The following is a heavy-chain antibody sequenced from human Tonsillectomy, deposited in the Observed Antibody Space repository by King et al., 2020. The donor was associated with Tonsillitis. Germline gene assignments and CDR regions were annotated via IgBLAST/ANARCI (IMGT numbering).Heavy chain of an antibody. J-gene: IGHJ4*02. CDR1: GFTFSSYW. CDR2: INSDGSST. Sequence: VQLVESGGGLVQPGGSLRLSCAASGFTFSSYWMHWVRHAPGKGLVWVSRINSDGSSTSYADSVKGRFTISRDNAKNTLYLQMISLRAEDTAVYYCAAPSITMVRGVPQDWGQGTLVTVSS. D-gene: IGHD3-10*01. V-gene: IGHV3-74*01. CDR3: AAPSITMVRGVPQD.